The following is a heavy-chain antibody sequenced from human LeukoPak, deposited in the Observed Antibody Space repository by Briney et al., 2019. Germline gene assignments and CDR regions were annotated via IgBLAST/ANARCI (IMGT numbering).Heavy chain of an antibody. D-gene: IGHD3-10*01. CDR3: AADTTWARLLWFGELSGSTETYRAFDI. J-gene: IGHJ3*02. CDR1: GYTFTSYG. CDR2: IVVGSGNT. V-gene: IGHV1-58*02. Sequence: SVNVSCKASGYTFTSYGISWVRQAPGQGLEWIGWIVVGSGNTNYAQKFQERVTITRDMSTSTAYMELSSLRSEDTAVYYCAADTTWARLLWFGELSGSTETYRAFDIWGQGTMVTVSS.